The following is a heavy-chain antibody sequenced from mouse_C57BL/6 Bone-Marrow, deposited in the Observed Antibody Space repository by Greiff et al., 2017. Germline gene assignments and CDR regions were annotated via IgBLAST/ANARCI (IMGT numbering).Heavy chain of an antibody. CDR1: GYTFTTYP. V-gene: IGHV1-47*01. D-gene: IGHD5-1*01. Sequence: VQLQQSGAELVKPGASVKMSCKASGYTFTTYPIEWMKQNHGKSLEWIGNFHPYNDDTKYNEKFKGKATLTVEKSSNTVYVELSRLTSDDSAVYYCARSSTFFYCFDYWGQGTPLTVSS. CDR3: ARSSTFFYCFDY. J-gene: IGHJ2*01. CDR2: FHPYNDDT.